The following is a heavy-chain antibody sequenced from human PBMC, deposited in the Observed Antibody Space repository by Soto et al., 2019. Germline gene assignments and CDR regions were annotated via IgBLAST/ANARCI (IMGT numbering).Heavy chain of an antibody. J-gene: IGHJ6*02. CDR2: IYPGDSET. CDR3: ARRSYCDGDCTRRPYDYYGMDV. Sequence: EVQLVQSGAEVKKPGESLKISCKGSGYSFTSYHIVWVRQMPGKGLEWMGIIYPGDSETRYSPSLQGQVTMSADKSTGXAYLQGSSLKASDTAMYYCARRSYCDGDCTRRPYDYYGMDVWGQGTTVTVSS. D-gene: IGHD2-21*02. V-gene: IGHV5-51*01. CDR1: GYSFTSYH.